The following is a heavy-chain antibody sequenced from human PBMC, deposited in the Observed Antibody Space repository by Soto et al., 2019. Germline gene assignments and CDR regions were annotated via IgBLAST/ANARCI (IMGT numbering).Heavy chain of an antibody. D-gene: IGHD4-4*01. Sequence: GGSLRLSCATSGFSFSNYAMSWVCQAPGKGLEWVAGITSTGYTYYVESLKGRFTISRDNSKNTVSLQMNSLRAEDTAVYYCAKDLIDYSISYFDYWGQGTLVTVSS. CDR2: ITSTGYT. V-gene: IGHV3-23*01. J-gene: IGHJ4*02. CDR3: AKDLIDYSISYFDY. CDR1: GFSFSNYA.